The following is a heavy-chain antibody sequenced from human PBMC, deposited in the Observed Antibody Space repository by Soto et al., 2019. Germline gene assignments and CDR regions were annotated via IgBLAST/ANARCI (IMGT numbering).Heavy chain of an antibody. J-gene: IGHJ6*02. Sequence: PSETLSLTCTVSGGSISSYYWSWILQPPGKGLEWIGYIYYSGSPNYNPSLKSRVTISVDTSKNQFSLKLSSVTAADTAVYYCASSNIAAAGFYYYGIDAWGRGTTVTVSS. V-gene: IGHV4-59*01. CDR3: ASSNIAAAGFYYYGIDA. D-gene: IGHD6-13*01. CDR1: GGSISSYY. CDR2: IYYSGSP.